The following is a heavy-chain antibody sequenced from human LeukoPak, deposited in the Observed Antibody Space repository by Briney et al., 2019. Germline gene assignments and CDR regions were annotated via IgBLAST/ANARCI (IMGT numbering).Heavy chain of an antibody. CDR3: ARDRGLYSNYPVMIDP. CDR2: IYTSGST. J-gene: IGHJ5*02. CDR1: GGSISSGSYY. Sequence: SETLSLTCTVSGGSISSGSYYWSWIRQPAGKGLEWIGRIYTSGSTNYNPSLKSRVTISVDTSKNQFSLKLSSVTAADTAVYYYARDRGLYSNYPVMIDPWGQGTLVTVSS. D-gene: IGHD4-11*01. V-gene: IGHV4-61*02.